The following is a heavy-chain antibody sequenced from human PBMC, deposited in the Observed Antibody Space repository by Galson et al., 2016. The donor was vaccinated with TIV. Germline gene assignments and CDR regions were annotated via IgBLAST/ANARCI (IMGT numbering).Heavy chain of an antibody. V-gene: IGHV1-2*02. CDR2: INPNSGDT. CDR3: ARSDSFFGQYDISDYNPR. Sequence: SVKVSCKASGYALSGYYIHWVRQAPGQGLEWVGWINPNSGDTNYAQKFQGRVTMTKDPSISTAYMELSRLRTDYTAVFYCARSDSFFGQYDISDYNPRWGQGTLVTVSS. D-gene: IGHD3-22*01. J-gene: IGHJ1*01. CDR1: GYALSGYY.